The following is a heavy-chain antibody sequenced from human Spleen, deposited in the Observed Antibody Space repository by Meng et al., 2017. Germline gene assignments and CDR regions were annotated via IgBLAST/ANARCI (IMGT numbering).Heavy chain of an antibody. Sequence: RLHQALHGWGHPAGTSALTPFFSGCSISTLPWWRLLRRPPGKVLEWIGEIYHSGSTNYNPSLKSRVTISVDKSKNQFSLKLSSVTAADTAVYYCARGPEAPYSSGWIFDYWGQGTLVTVSS. CDR3: ARGPEAPYSSGWIFDY. D-gene: IGHD6-19*01. CDR1: GCSISTLPW. V-gene: IGHV4-4*02. CDR2: IYHSGST. J-gene: IGHJ4*02.